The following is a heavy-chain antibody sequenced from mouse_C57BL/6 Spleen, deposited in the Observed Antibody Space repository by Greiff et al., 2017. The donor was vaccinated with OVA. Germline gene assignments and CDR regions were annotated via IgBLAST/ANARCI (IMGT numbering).Heavy chain of an antibody. V-gene: IGHV1-55*01. CDR1: GYTFTGYW. D-gene: IGHD2-3*01. CDR3: ARSVNDAYDFDY. CDR2: IYPGSGST. J-gene: IGHJ2*01. Sequence: VQLQQSGAELVKPGASVKISCKASGYTFTGYWITWVKQRPGQSLEWIGEIYPGSGSTNYNEKFKGKATLTVDTSSSTAYMQLSSLTSEDSAVYYCARSVNDAYDFDYWGQGTTLTVSS.